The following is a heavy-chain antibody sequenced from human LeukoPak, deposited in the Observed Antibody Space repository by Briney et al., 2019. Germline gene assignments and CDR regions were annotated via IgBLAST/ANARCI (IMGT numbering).Heavy chain of an antibody. Sequence: PGGSLRLSRAASGFTFSDYYMGWIRQAPGKGLEWVSYISSSGSTIYYADSVKGRFTISRDNAKNSLYLQMDSLRAEDTAVYYCARDASIAAAEDDYWGQGTLVTVSS. CDR3: ARDASIAAAEDDY. D-gene: IGHD6-13*01. V-gene: IGHV3-11*04. CDR2: ISSSGSTI. CDR1: GFTFSDYY. J-gene: IGHJ4*02.